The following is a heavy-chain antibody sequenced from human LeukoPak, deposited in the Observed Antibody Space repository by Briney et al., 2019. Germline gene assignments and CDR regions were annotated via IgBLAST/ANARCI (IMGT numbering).Heavy chain of an antibody. J-gene: IGHJ4*02. CDR2: IYYSGIT. CDR3: ARTSIAVAGRLRY. V-gene: IGHV4-39*07. D-gene: IGHD6-19*01. CDR1: DDSISSSYYY. Sequence: SETLSLTCTVSDDSISSSYYYWGWIRQPPGKGLEWIGSIYYSGITYYNPSLKSRVTISVDTSKNQFSLKLSSVTAADTAVYYCARTSIAVAGRLRYWGQGTLVTVSS.